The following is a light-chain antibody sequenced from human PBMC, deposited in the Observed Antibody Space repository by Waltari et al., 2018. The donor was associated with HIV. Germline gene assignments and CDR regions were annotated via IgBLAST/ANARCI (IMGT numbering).Light chain of an antibody. V-gene: IGLV2-14*01. CDR1: ISDIGISYL. Sequence: QSALTQPASVSGSPGQSITIACTGAISDIGISYLVPWYQKYPDKPPQLIIYDVNTRPSGISKRFYGSKSGNTASLTISALQGDDEADYYCSSYTDSDTLLFGGGTKLTVL. J-gene: IGLJ2*01. CDR3: SSYTDSDTLL. CDR2: DVN.